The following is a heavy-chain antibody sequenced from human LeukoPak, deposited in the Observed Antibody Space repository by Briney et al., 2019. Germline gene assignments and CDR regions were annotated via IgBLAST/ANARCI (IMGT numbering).Heavy chain of an antibody. V-gene: IGHV4-30-2*03. J-gene: IGHJ5*02. CDR3: ARHECSGGSCRNWFDP. Sequence: SQTLSLTCAVSGVSISSGGYSWSWIRQPPGKGLXXXXXXXYSGSTYYNPSLKSRVTISVDTSKNQFSLKLSSVTAADTAVYYCARHECSGGSCRNWFDPWGQGTLVTVSS. D-gene: IGHD2-15*01. CDR2: XXYSGST. CDR1: GVSISSGGYS.